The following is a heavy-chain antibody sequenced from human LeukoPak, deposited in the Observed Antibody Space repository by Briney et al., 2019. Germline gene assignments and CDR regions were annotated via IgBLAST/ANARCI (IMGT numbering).Heavy chain of an antibody. D-gene: IGHD3-10*01. Sequence: SETLSLTCTVSGGSISSGDYYWSWIRQPPGKGLEWIGYIYYSGSTYYNPSLKSRVTISVDTSKNQFSLKLSSVTAADTAVYYCAQTHYYGSGSYVYWGQGTLVTVSS. J-gene: IGHJ4*02. V-gene: IGHV4-30-4*08. CDR2: IYYSGST. CDR3: AQTHYYGSGSYVY. CDR1: GGSISSGDYY.